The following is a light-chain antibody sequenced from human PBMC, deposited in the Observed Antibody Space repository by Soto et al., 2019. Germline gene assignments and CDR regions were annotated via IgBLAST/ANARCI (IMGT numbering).Light chain of an antibody. Sequence: QSVLTQPPSASGTPGQRGTLSCSGSRSNIGSHYVYWDQQLPGTAPKLLIYRNNQRPSGVPDRCSGSKSGPSASLAISGVRSEDEADYYCTAWDYTLRGPLFGGGTKVTVL. J-gene: IGLJ2*01. CDR3: TAWDYTLRGPL. CDR1: RSNIGSHY. CDR2: RNN. V-gene: IGLV1-47*01.